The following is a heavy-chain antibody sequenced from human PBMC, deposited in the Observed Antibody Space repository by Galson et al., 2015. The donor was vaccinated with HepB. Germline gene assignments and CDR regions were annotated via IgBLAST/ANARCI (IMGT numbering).Heavy chain of an antibody. V-gene: IGHV3-9*01. CDR2: ISWNSGSI. Sequence: SLRLSCAASGFTFDDYAMHWVRQAPGKGLEWVSGISWNSGSIGYADSVKGRFTISRDNAKNSLYLQMNSLRAEDTALYYCAKEDPMWGSSYRTWGQGTLVTVSS. CDR1: GFTFDDYA. D-gene: IGHD1-26*01. J-gene: IGHJ4*02. CDR3: AKEDPMWGSSYRT.